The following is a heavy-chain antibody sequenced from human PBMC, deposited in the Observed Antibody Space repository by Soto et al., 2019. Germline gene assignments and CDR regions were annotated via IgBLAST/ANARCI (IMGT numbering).Heavy chain of an antibody. D-gene: IGHD5-12*01. J-gene: IGHJ4*02. CDR3: ARGYSGYEDYFDY. V-gene: IGHV3-23*01. Sequence: EVLLLESGGGLVQPGGSLRLSCAASGFTFSSYAMSWVRQAPGKGLEWVSAISGSGGSTYYADSVKGRFTISRDNSKNTLYLQMNSLRAEDTAVYYCARGYSGYEDYFDYWGQGTLVTVSS. CDR1: GFTFSSYA. CDR2: ISGSGGST.